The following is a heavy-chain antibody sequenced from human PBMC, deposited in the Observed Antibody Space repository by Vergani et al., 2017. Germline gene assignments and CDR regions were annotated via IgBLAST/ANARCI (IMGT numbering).Heavy chain of an antibody. CDR1: GYTFTSYG. J-gene: IGHJ4*02. CDR2: ISAYNGNT. D-gene: IGHD4-17*01. Sequence: QVQLVQSGAEVKKPGASVKVSCKASGYTFTSYGISWVRQAPGQGLEWMGWISAYNGNTNYAQKLQGRVTMTTDTSTSTAYMELRSLRSDDTAVYYFARADSSSLPDTIRLRFYYFDYWGQGTLVTVSS. V-gene: IGHV1-18*01. CDR3: ARADSSSLPDTIRLRFYYFDY.